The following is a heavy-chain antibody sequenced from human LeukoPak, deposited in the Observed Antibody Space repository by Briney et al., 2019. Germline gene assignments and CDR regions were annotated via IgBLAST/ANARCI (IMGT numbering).Heavy chain of an antibody. CDR2: IHSSWST. D-gene: IGHD2-2*01. CDR3: ARLKCGSTSCLFLS. Sequence: SETLSLTCSVSGGSINTYYWSCIRQPAGKGLEWIGRIHSSWSTHYNTSLKSPLTISVDTSKNQFSLNLSSVTAADTAVYYCARLKCGSTSCLFLSWGQGTLVTVSS. CDR1: GGSINTYY. V-gene: IGHV4-4*07. J-gene: IGHJ4*02.